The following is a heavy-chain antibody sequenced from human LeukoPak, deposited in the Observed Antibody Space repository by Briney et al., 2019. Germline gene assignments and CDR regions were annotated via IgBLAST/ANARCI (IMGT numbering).Heavy chain of an antibody. CDR1: GGSFSGYY. V-gene: IGHV4-34*01. J-gene: IGHJ6*02. CDR3: ARGHSVVRGDYYYGMDV. CDR2: INHSGST. D-gene: IGHD3-10*01. Sequence: PSETLSLTCAVYGGSFSGYYWSWIRQPPGKGLEWIGEINHSGSTNYNPSLKSRVTISVDTSKNQFSLKLSSVTAADTAVYYCARGHSVVRGDYYYGMDVWGQGTTVTVSS.